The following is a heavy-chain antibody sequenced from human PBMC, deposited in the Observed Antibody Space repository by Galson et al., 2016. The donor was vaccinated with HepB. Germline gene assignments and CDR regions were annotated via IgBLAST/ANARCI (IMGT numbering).Heavy chain of an antibody. CDR2: LYYTGST. Sequence: GKGLEWIGHLYYTGSTTYNPSLKSRVSMSVDTSRNQFSLKLRSVTAADTAVYYCARNLDMGLAPFDYWGQGTLITVSS. CDR3: ARNLDMGLAPFDY. V-gene: IGHV4-59*01. D-gene: IGHD2-8*02. J-gene: IGHJ4*02.